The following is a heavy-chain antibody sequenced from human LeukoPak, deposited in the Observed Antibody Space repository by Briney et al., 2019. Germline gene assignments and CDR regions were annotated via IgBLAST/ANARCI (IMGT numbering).Heavy chain of an antibody. V-gene: IGHV4-39*01. D-gene: IGHD6-13*01. J-gene: IGHJ4*02. CDR1: GDSISSGGFH. CDR3: ARQTGAGLDF. CDR2: TYYSGGT. Sequence: SETLSLTCTASGDSISSGGFHWGWIRQPPEKGLEWIGTTYYSGGTYYNPSLKSRVTISLDTSKNQFSLKLTSVTAADTAVYYCARQTGAGLDFWGRGTLVTVSS.